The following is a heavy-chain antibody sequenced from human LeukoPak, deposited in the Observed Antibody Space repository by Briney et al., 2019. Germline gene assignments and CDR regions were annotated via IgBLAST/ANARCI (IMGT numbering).Heavy chain of an antibody. D-gene: IGHD6-19*01. Sequence: GGSLRLSCEASGLSFSNYWMHWVRQAPGKGLVWVSRINPEETTISYADSVKGRFTISRDNARNSLYLQMNSLRAEDTAVYYCARGPDSSGWYLNYWGQGTLVTVSS. CDR3: ARGPDSSGWYLNY. J-gene: IGHJ4*02. V-gene: IGHV3-74*01. CDR1: GLSFSNYW. CDR2: INPEETTI.